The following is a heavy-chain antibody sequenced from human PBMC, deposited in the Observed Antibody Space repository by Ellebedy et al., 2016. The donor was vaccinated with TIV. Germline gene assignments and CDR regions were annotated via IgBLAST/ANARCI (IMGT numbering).Heavy chain of an antibody. V-gene: IGHV1-58*01. J-gene: IGHJ6*02. CDR1: GFTFASSA. CDR3: TAGNFLEWLLGAPTSYNYNGMDV. Sequence: AASVKVSCKASGFTFASSAVHWARQARGQRLEWIGWIVVDSGNTNSTQKFQQRVTITRDMSTSTAYMELSSLRSEDTAVYYCTAGNFLEWLLGAPTSYNYNGMDVWGQGTTVTVSS. CDR2: IVVDSGNT. D-gene: IGHD3-3*01.